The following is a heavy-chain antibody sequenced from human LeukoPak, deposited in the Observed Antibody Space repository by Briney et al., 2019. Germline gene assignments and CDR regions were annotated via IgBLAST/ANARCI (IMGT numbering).Heavy chain of an antibody. J-gene: IGHJ4*02. CDR3: ANSIDFDYGDYYFDY. D-gene: IGHD4-17*01. V-gene: IGHV4-34*01. CDR2: INHSGST. CDR1: GGSFSGYY. Sequence: SETLSLTCAVYGGSFSGYYWSWIRQPPGKGLEWIGEINHSGSTNYNLSLKSRVTISVDTSKNQFSLKLSSVTAADTAVYYCANSIDFDYGDYYFDYWGQGALVTISS.